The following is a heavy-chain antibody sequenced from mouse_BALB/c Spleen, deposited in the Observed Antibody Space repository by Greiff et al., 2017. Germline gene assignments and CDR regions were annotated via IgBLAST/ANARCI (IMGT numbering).Heavy chain of an antibody. CDR2: ISSGSSTI. Sequence: EVKLMESGGGLVQPGGSRKLSCAASGFTFSSFGMHWVRQAPEKGLEWVAYISSGSSTIYYADTVKGRFTISRDNPKNTLFLQMTSLRSEDTAMYYCARWAGNFSWFAYWGQGTLVTVSA. J-gene: IGHJ3*01. D-gene: IGHD2-1*01. V-gene: IGHV5-17*02. CDR3: ARWAGNFSWFAY. CDR1: GFTFSSFG.